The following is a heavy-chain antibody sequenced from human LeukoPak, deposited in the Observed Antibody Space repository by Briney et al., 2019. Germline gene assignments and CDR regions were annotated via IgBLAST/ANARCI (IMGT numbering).Heavy chain of an antibody. CDR3: TRDCSSTRCYWGFDY. CDR2: INPSGGST. D-gene: IGHD2-2*01. V-gene: IGHV1-46*01. CDR1: GYTFTTYY. Sequence: ASVKVSCKASGYTFTTYYMHWVRQAPGQGLEWMGIINPSGGSTSSTQRFQGRVTMTRDTSTSTFYIELSSLRSEDTAVYYCTRDCSSTRCYWGFDYWGHGTLVTVAS. J-gene: IGHJ4*01.